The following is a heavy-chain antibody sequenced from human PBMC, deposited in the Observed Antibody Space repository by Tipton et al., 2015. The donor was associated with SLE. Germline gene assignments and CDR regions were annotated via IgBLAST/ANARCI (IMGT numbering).Heavy chain of an antibody. Sequence: TLSLTCTVSGGSISSYHWGWIRQPPGKGLEWMGSIFHSGDVYYNPSVKSRVTISIETSRNQFSLKLTSVTAADTAVYYCVRDGFCRNGVCYRNWFDPWGPGSLVTVSS. CDR2: IFHSGDV. V-gene: IGHV4-38-2*02. CDR1: GGSISSYH. CDR3: VRDGFCRNGVCYRNWFDP. D-gene: IGHD2-8*01. J-gene: IGHJ5*02.